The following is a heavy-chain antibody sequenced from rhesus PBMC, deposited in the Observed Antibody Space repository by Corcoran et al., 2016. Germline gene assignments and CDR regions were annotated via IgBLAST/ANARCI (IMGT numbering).Heavy chain of an antibody. CDR2: IHGNSSRT. CDR3: ARGSSGSFDY. Sequence: QVQLQESGPGLVKPSETLSLTCAVSGGSISDSYYWNWIRHPPGKGLEWIGNIHGNSSRTDYDHSLESRVTSPNDPPKSQFFLKVNSTTAADTAVYYCARGSSGSFDYWGQGVLVTVSS. D-gene: IGHD6-31*01. J-gene: IGHJ4*01. CDR1: GGSISDSYY. V-gene: IGHV4S9*01.